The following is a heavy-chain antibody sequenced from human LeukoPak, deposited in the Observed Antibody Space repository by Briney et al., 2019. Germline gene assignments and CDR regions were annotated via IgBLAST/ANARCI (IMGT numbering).Heavy chain of an antibody. J-gene: IGHJ4*02. D-gene: IGHD2-15*01. V-gene: IGHV4-59*01. Sequence: TSETLSLTCTVSGDSISSYYWNWIRQPPGKGLEWLGYIYYSGNTNYNPSLKSRVTISLDTSKNQFSLKLTSVTAADTAIYYCTKAARYFSGGSCWDYWGQGTLVTVSS. CDR1: GDSISSYY. CDR2: IYYSGNT. CDR3: TKAARYFSGGSCWDY.